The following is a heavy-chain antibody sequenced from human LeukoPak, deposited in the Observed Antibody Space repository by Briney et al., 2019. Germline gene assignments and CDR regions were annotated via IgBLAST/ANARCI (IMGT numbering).Heavy chain of an antibody. CDR2: IYYSGST. CDR1: GGSISSSTFY. J-gene: IGHJ4*02. Sequence: SETLSLTCTVSGGSISSSTFYWGWIRQAPGKGLAWIGSIYYSGSTYYNPSLKSRVTISVDTSKNQFSLKLSSVTAADTAVYYCARSPTSWGSYYFDYWGQGTLVTVSS. D-gene: IGHD2-2*01. V-gene: IGHV4-39*01. CDR3: ARSPTSWGSYYFDY.